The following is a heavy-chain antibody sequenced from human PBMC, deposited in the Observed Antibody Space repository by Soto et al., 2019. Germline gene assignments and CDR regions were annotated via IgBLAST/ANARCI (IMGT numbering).Heavy chain of an antibody. CDR1: GFIFNSFG. V-gene: IGHV3-30*18. CDR3: AKDQRVVGATRGYIDY. Sequence: QVQLVESGGGVVQPGTSLRLSCAASGFIFNSFGMHWVRQAPGKGLEWVAVISSDGSYQYHVDSVKGRFTISRDNSKNTLFLQMNALRAEDTAIYYCAKDQRVVGATRGYIDYWGQGTLVTVSS. CDR2: ISSDGSYQ. D-gene: IGHD1-26*01. J-gene: IGHJ4*02.